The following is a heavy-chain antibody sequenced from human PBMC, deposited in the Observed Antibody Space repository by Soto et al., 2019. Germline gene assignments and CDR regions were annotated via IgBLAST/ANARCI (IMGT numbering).Heavy chain of an antibody. J-gene: IGHJ4*02. CDR1: GGSISSGGYY. CDR3: ARVPTGTTFGYFDY. D-gene: IGHD1-7*01. V-gene: IGHV4-31*03. Sequence: QVQLQESGPGLVKPSQTLSLTCTVSGGSISSGGYYWSWIRQHPGKGLEWIGYIHYSGSTYYNPSLKSRVTISVDTSKNQFALKLSSVTAADTAVYYCARVPTGTTFGYFDYWGQGTLVTVSS. CDR2: IHYSGST.